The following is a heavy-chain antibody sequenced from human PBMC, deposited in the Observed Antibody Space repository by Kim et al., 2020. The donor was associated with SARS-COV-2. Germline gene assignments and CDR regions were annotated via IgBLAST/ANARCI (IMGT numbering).Heavy chain of an antibody. V-gene: IGHV1-46*01. Sequence: TFQGRVTMTRDTSTSTLYMELSSLRSEDTAVYYCARAPPVMAAAGGWFDPWGQGTLVTVSS. J-gene: IGHJ5*02. CDR3: ARAPPVMAAAGGWFDP. D-gene: IGHD6-13*01.